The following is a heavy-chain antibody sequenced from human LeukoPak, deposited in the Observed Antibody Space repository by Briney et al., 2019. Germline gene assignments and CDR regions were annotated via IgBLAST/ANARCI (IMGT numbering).Heavy chain of an antibody. Sequence: GASVKVSCKASGYTFTGYYMHWVRQAPGQGLEWMGWINPNSGGTNYAQKFQGRVTMTRDTSISTAYMGLSRLRSDDTAVYYCARDLIRRITMVRGALGYWGQGTLVTVSS. J-gene: IGHJ4*02. D-gene: IGHD3-10*01. CDR3: ARDLIRRITMVRGALGY. CDR2: INPNSGGT. CDR1: GYTFTGYY. V-gene: IGHV1-2*02.